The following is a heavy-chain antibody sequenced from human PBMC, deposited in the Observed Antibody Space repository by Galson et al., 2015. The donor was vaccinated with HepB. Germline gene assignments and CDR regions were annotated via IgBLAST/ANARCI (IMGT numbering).Heavy chain of an antibody. J-gene: IGHJ6*02. CDR2: IIPIFGTA. V-gene: IGHV1-69*13. CDR3: ARDGCSGGSCYDYYYYYGMDV. Sequence: VKVSCKASGGTFSSYAISWVRQAPGQGLEWMGGIIPIFGTANYAQKFQGRVTITADESTSTAYMELSSLRSEDTAVYYCARDGCSGGSCYDYYYYYGMDVWGQGTTVTVSS. CDR1: GGTFSSYA. D-gene: IGHD2-15*01.